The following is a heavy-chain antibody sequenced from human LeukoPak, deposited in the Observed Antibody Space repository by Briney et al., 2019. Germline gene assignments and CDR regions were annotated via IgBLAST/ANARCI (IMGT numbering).Heavy chain of an antibody. CDR1: GFTFSSYA. CDR3: ARAGYSSGWYADY. J-gene: IGHJ4*02. V-gene: IGHV3-64*01. Sequence: PGGSLRLSCAASGFTFSSYAMHWVRQAPGKGLEYVSAISSNGGSTYYANSVKGRFTISRDNSKNTLYLQMGSLRAEDMAVYYCARAGYSSGWYADYWGQGTLVTVSS. D-gene: IGHD6-19*01. CDR2: ISSNGGST.